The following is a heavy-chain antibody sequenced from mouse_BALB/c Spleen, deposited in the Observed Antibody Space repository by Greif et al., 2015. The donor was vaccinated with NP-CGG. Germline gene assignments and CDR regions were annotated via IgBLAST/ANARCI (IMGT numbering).Heavy chain of an antibody. Sequence: VQLQQSGPELVKPGASVKISCKASGYTFTDYYINWVKQKPGQGLEWIGWIYPGSGNTKYNEKFMGKATLTVDTSSSTAYMQLSILTSEDTAVYFCARKTGTEAMDYWGQGTSVTVSS. D-gene: IGHD4-1*01. CDR3: ARKTGTEAMDY. CDR1: GYTFTDYY. J-gene: IGHJ4*01. CDR2: IYPGSGNT. V-gene: IGHV1-84*02.